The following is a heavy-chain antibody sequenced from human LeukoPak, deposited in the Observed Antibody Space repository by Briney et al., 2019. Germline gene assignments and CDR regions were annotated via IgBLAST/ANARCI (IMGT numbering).Heavy chain of an antibody. J-gene: IGHJ4*02. CDR1: GGSISSSSYY. V-gene: IGHV4-39*01. D-gene: IGHD3-3*01. CDR3: ARLDRFLEWLSLLDY. Sequence: MASETLSLTCTVSGGSISSSSYYWGWIRQPPGKGLEWIGSIYYSGSTYYNPSLKSRVTISVDTSKNQFSLKLSSVTAADTAVYYCARLDRFLEWLSLLDYWGQGTLVTVSS. CDR2: IYYSGST.